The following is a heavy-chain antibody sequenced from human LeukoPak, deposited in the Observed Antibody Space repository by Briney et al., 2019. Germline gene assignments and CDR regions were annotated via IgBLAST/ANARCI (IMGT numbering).Heavy chain of an antibody. V-gene: IGHV3-23*01. J-gene: IGHJ6*03. D-gene: IGHD1/OR15-1a*01. Sequence: GGSLRLSCAASGFNFSINWMTWVRQAPGKGLEWVSVISGNGGSAYYADSVKGRFTISRDNSKNTLYLQMNTLRAEDTAVYYCAKNGNNNYYYYHMDVWGKGTTVTVSS. CDR3: AKNGNNNYYYYHMDV. CDR1: GFNFSINW. CDR2: ISGNGGSA.